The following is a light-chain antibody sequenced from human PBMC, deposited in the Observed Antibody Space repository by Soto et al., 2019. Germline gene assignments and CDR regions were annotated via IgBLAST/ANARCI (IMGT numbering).Light chain of an antibody. CDR1: SSDVGGYNY. J-gene: IGLJ2*01. Sequence: QSVLTQPASVSGSPGQSTTFSSTGTSSDVGGYNYVCWYQQQHPGKAPKLIIYDVSNRPSGVSSRFSGSKSGNTASLTISGLQAEDEADYYCTSYTRDRTIVFGGGTKLTVL. CDR3: TSYTRDRTIV. V-gene: IGLV2-14*03. CDR2: DVS.